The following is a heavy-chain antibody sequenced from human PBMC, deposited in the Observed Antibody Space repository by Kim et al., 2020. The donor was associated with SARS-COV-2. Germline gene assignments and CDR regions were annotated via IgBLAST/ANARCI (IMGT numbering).Heavy chain of an antibody. D-gene: IGHD3-9*01. CDR3: ARCANYDILTGYYTLSFDY. J-gene: IGHJ4*02. CDR2: ISSSSSTI. CDR1: GFTFSSYS. Sequence: GGSLRLSCAASGFTFSSYSMNWVRQAPGKGLEWVSSISSSSSTIYYADSVKGRFTISRDNAKNSLYLQMNSLRDEDTAVYYCARCANYDILTGYYTLSFDYWGQGTLVTVSS. V-gene: IGHV3-48*02.